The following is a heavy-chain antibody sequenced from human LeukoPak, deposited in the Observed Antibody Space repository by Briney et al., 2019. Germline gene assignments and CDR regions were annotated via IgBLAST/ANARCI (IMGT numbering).Heavy chain of an antibody. Sequence: PGGSLRLSCAASGFTFSSYVVHWVRQAPGKGLEWVAVISYDGSNKYYADSVKGRFTISRDNSKNTLYLQMNSLRAEDTAVYYCAKGGKYQLLPFDYWGQGTLVTVSS. CDR3: AKGGKYQLLPFDY. CDR2: ISYDGSNK. J-gene: IGHJ4*02. D-gene: IGHD2-2*01. V-gene: IGHV3-30*18. CDR1: GFTFSSYV.